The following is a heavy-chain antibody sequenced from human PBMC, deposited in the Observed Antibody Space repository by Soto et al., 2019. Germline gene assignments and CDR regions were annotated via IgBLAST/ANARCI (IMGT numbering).Heavy chain of an antibody. CDR1: GFTFSSYA. V-gene: IGHV3-23*01. CDR3: AKVNRMTTVTTHYYFDY. D-gene: IGHD4-4*01. J-gene: IGHJ4*02. Sequence: GGSLRLSCAASGFTFSSYAMSWVRQAPGKGLEWVSAISGSGGSTYYADSVKGRFTISRDNSKNTLYLQMNSLRAEDTAVYYCAKVNRMTTVTTHYYFDYWGQGTLVTVSS. CDR2: ISGSGGST.